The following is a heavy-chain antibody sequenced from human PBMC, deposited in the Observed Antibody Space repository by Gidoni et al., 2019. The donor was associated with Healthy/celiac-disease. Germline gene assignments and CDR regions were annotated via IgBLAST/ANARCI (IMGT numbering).Heavy chain of an antibody. CDR3: ARDGRGWDFDY. J-gene: IGHJ4*02. Sequence: QLQLQESGPGLVKPSETLSLTCTVYGGSISSSSYYWGWIRQPPGKGLEWIGSIYYSGSTYYNPSLKSRVTISVDTSKNQFSLKLSSVTAADTAVYYCARDGRGWDFDYWGQGTLVTVSS. CDR2: IYYSGST. D-gene: IGHD6-19*01. CDR1: GGSISSSSYY. V-gene: IGHV4-39*07.